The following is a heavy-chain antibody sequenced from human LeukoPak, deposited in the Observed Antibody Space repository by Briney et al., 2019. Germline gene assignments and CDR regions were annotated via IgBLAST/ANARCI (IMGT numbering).Heavy chain of an antibody. Sequence: APVKVSCKASGYTFTSYGISWVRQAPGQGLEWMGWISAYNGNTNYAQKLQGRVTMTTDTSTSTAYMELRSLRSDDTAVYYCALVGATTVSFDYWGQGTLVTVSS. D-gene: IGHD1-26*01. CDR1: GYTFTSYG. CDR3: ALVGATTVSFDY. J-gene: IGHJ4*02. V-gene: IGHV1-18*01. CDR2: ISAYNGNT.